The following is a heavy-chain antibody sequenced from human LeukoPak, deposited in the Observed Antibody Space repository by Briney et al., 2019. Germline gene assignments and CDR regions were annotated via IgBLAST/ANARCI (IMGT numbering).Heavy chain of an antibody. CDR2: IDPSDSYT. J-gene: IGHJ4*02. Sequence: AGESLKISCKGSGYSFTSYWISWVRQMPGRGLEWMGRIDPSDSYTNYSPSFQGHVTISADKSISTAYLQWSSLKASDTAMYYCARQTSLQNFDYWGQGTLVAVSS. CDR1: GYSFTSYW. V-gene: IGHV5-10-1*01. D-gene: IGHD4-11*01. CDR3: ARQTSLQNFDY.